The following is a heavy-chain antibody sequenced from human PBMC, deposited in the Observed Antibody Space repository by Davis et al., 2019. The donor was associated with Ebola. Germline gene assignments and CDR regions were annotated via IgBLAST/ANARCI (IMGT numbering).Heavy chain of an antibody. J-gene: IGHJ4*02. D-gene: IGHD1-20*01. CDR1: EGSFTYYY. CDR3: VGGRDYTWKF. CDR2: RHHGGYT. Sequence: MPGGSLRLSCAVYEGSFTYYYWSWVRQSPETGLEWIGERHHGGYTKYNPSLASRVTISLDTSKNQFSLKLNSMTAADTAVYYCVGGRDYTWKFWGQGVLVTVSS. V-gene: IGHV4-34*01.